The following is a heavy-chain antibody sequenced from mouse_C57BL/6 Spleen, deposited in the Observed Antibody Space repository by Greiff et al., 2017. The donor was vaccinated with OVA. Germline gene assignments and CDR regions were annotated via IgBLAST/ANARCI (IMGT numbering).Heavy chain of an antibody. CDR1: GFTFSDYY. D-gene: IGHD2-1*01. Sequence: EVKLMESEGGLVQPGSSMKLSCTASGFTFSDYYMAWVRQVPEKGLEWVANINYDGSSTYYLDSLKSRFIISRDNAKNILYLQMSSLKSEDTATYYCARDKDYGNLYAMDYWGQGTSVTVSS. CDR3: ARDKDYGNLYAMDY. CDR2: INYDGSST. J-gene: IGHJ4*01. V-gene: IGHV5-16*01.